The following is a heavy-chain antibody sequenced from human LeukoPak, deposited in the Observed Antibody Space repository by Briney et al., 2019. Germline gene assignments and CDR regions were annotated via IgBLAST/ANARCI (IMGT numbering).Heavy chain of an antibody. J-gene: IGHJ4*02. D-gene: IGHD6-6*01. CDR2: IYYSGST. CDR1: GGSISSGDYY. CDR3: AQGGGYSSSSVFDY. V-gene: IGHV4-30-4*08. Sequence: SETLSLTCTVSGGSISSGDYYWSWIRQPPGKGLEWIGYIYYSGSTYYNPSLKSRVTISVDTSKNQFSLKLSSVTAADTAVYYCAQGGGYSSSSVFDYWGQGTLVTVSS.